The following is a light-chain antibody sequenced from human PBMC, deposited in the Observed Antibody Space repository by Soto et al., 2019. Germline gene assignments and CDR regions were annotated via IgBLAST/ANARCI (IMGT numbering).Light chain of an antibody. V-gene: IGLV3-21*01. Sequence: SYELTQPPSVSVAPGETARISCGGNNVGSRSGHWYQQKPGQAPFLVIYYDSDRPSGIPERCSGSNSGNTATLIISRVEAGDEAAYYCQVWEATGEQVVFGGGTKVTVL. CDR2: YDS. J-gene: IGLJ2*01. CDR3: QVWEATGEQVV. CDR1: NVGSRS.